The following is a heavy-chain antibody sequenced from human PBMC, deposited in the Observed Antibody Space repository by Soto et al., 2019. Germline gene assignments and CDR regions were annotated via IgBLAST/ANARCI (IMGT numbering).Heavy chain of an antibody. V-gene: IGHV3-30-3*01. J-gene: IGHJ6*02. D-gene: IGHD1-1*01. CDR2: ISYDGSNK. Sequence: PGGSLRLSCAASGFTFSSYAMHWVRQAPGKGLEWVAVISYDGSNKYYADSVKGRFTISRDNSKNTLYLQMNSLRAEDTAVYYCASPPGNNWNDEPYYGMDVWGQGTTVTVSS. CDR1: GFTFSSYA. CDR3: ASPPGNNWNDEPYYGMDV.